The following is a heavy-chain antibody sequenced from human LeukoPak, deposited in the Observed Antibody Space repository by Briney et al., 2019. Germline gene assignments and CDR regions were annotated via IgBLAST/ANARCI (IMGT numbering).Heavy chain of an antibody. CDR3: VKASPGAHSVNFFDF. V-gene: IGHV3-23*01. Sequence: PGGSLRLSCAASGFTFSSYAMSWVRQAPGKGLEWVSAISGSGGSTHYAESVKGRFTISRDNSRNTLYLRMNSLRVEDTALYYCVKASPGAHSVNFFDFWGQGAMVTVSS. CDR2: ISGSGGST. D-gene: IGHD4-23*01. CDR1: GFTFSSYA. J-gene: IGHJ3*01.